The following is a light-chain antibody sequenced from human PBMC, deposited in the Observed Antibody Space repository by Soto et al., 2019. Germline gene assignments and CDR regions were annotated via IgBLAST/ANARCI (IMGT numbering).Light chain of an antibody. CDR1: SSDFGNYNY. J-gene: IGLJ1*01. CDR3: SSHTTSSTLDV. CDR2: DVS. Sequence: QSVLTQPASVSGSPGQSITISCTGTSSDFGNYNYVSWYQQHPGKAPKLMIYDVSDRPSGVSNRFSGSKSDTTASLTISGLQAEDEADYYCSSHTTSSTLDVFGTGTKVTVL. V-gene: IGLV2-14*03.